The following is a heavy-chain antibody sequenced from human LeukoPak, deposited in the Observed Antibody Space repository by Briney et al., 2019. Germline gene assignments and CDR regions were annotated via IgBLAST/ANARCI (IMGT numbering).Heavy chain of an antibody. D-gene: IGHD3-9*01. CDR1: GYTFTVYY. J-gene: IGHJ4*02. CDR3: ARDGRAYYDFLTGYYYFDY. V-gene: IGHV1-2*04. Sequence: GASVKVSCKASGYTFTVYYMHWVRQAPGQGLEWMGWINPNSGGTNYAQKFQGWVTMTRDTSISTAYMELSRLRSDDTAVYYCARDGRAYYDFLTGYYYFDYWGQGTLVTVSS. CDR2: INPNSGGT.